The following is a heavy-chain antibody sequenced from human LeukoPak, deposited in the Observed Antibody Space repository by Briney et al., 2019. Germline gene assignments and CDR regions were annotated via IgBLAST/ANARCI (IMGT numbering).Heavy chain of an antibody. CDR1: GFTFSTYN. D-gene: IGHD3-9*01. CDR3: ARGHYDILTASYKWTPDY. CDR2: ITGGGTYT. J-gene: IGHJ4*02. V-gene: IGHV3-21*06. Sequence: GGSLRLSCAASGFTFSTYNMNWVRQAPGKGLEWVSSITGGGTYTYYADSVKGRFTTSRDNAKNSLSLQLSSLRAEDTAVYYCARGHYDILTASYKWTPDYWGQGILVTVSS.